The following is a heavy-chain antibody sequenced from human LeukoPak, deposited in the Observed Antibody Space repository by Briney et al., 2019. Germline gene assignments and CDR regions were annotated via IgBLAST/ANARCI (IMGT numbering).Heavy chain of an antibody. J-gene: IGHJ6*03. CDR1: GYTFTGYY. CDR3: ARAYSSSWYRGYYYYYYMDV. V-gene: IGHV1-2*02. D-gene: IGHD6-13*01. Sequence: GASVKVSCKASGYTFTGYYMHWVRQAPGQGLEWMGWINPNSGGTNYAQKFQGRVTMTRDTSISTAYMELSRLTSDDTAVYYCARAYSSSWYRGYYYYYYMDVWGKGTTVTVSS. CDR2: INPNSGGT.